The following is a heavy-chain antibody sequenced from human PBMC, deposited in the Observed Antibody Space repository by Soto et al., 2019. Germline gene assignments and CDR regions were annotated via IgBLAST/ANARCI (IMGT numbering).Heavy chain of an antibody. Sequence: QVHLVQSGAEVKKAGASVKVSCKASGYTFTGYYIHWVRQAPGQGFEWGGWINPSTGGTSYAQKFQVRVTVTRDTSISTAYMELTMLRSNDTAVYYCARYLGGLVDPFDNWGQVTRVTVFS. CDR3: ARYLGGLVDPFDN. D-gene: IGHD2-15*01. V-gene: IGHV1-2*02. CDR2: INPSTGGT. CDR1: GYTFTGYY. J-gene: IGHJ4*02.